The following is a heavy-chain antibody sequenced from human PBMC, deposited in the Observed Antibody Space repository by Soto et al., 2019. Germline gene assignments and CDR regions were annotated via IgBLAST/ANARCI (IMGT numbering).Heavy chain of an antibody. CDR3: ARDDNGANGRAFDP. J-gene: IGHJ5*02. D-gene: IGHD4-17*01. Sequence: PSETLCITCIFSAGSISCYYWSWIGQPAGKGLEWIGRIYTSGNTNYNPSLKGRVTMSVDMSKNQFSLKLSSVAAADTAVYYRARDDNGANGRAFDPWGQGTMVTVSS. CDR1: AGSISCYY. V-gene: IGHV4-4*07. CDR2: IYTSGNT.